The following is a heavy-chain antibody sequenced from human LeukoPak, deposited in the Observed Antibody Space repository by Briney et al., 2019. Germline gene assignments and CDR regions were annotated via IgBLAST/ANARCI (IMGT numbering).Heavy chain of an antibody. D-gene: IGHD4-11*01. J-gene: IGHJ3*02. Sequence: SQTLSLTCTVSGGSISSGGYYWSWIRQPPGKGLEWIGYIYHSGSTYYNPSLKSRATISVDRSKNQFSLKLSSVTAADTAVYYCARGDYPLQPFDAFDIWGQGTMVTVSS. CDR1: GGSISSGGYY. CDR3: ARGDYPLQPFDAFDI. CDR2: IYHSGST. V-gene: IGHV4-30-2*01.